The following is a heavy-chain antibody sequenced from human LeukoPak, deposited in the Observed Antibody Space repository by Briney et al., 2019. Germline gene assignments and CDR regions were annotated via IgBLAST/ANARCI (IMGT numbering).Heavy chain of an antibody. J-gene: IGHJ4*02. CDR1: GISFTSYA. Sequence: GGSLRLSCAASGISFTSYAMNWVRQAPGKGPQWLSYISNDGTTIYYADSVKGRFTISRDNSKNTLYLQMNSLRAEDTAVYYCAKDRVAGYSSSWALADWGQGTLVTVSS. V-gene: IGHV3-48*01. CDR3: AKDRVAGYSSSWALAD. D-gene: IGHD6-13*01. CDR2: ISNDGTTI.